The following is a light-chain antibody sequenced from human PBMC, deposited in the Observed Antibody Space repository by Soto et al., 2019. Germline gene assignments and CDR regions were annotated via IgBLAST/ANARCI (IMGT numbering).Light chain of an antibody. V-gene: IGLV4-69*01. CDR3: QIWGTGSKV. CDR1: SGHSSYA. Sequence: QLVLTQSPSASASLGASVKLTCTLSSGHSSYAIAWHQQQPEKGPRYLMKLNSDGSHSKGDGIPDRFSGSSSGAERYLTISCLQSEDEADYYWQIWGTGSKVFGGGTKLTVL. J-gene: IGLJ2*01. CDR2: LNSDGSH.